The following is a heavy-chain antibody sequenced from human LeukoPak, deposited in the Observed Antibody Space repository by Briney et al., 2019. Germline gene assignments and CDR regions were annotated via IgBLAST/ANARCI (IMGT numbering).Heavy chain of an antibody. CDR1: GGSISTSSFY. CDR3: ARPIAVTGSDAFDI. Sequence: SETLSLTCTVSGGSISTSSFYWGWIRQPPGKGLEWIGSIYYSGSTYYNPSLESRVTISVDTSKKQFSLKLSSVTAADTATYYCARPIAVTGSDAFDIWGQGTMVTVSS. J-gene: IGHJ3*02. CDR2: IYYSGST. D-gene: IGHD6-19*01. V-gene: IGHV4-39*01.